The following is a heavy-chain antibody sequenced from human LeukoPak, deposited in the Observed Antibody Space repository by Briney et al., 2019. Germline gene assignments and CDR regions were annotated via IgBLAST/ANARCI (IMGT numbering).Heavy chain of an antibody. CDR3: ARGRMRPHPGRYWGDAFDI. V-gene: IGHV1-69*13. D-gene: IGHD2-8*02. Sequence: SVKVSCKASGYTLSGYYMHWVRQAPGQGLEWMGGIIPIFGTANYAQKFQGRVTITADESTSTAYMELSSLRSEDTAVYYCARGRMRPHPGRYWGDAFDIWGQGTMVTVSS. J-gene: IGHJ3*02. CDR2: IIPIFGTA. CDR1: GYTLSGYY.